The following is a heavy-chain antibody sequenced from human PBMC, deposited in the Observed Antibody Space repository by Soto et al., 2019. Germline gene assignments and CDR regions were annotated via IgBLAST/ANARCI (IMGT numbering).Heavy chain of an antibody. Sequence: GGSLRLSCAASGFTFSSYAMSWVRQAPGKGLEWVSAISGSGGSTYYADSVKGRFTISRDNSKNTLYLQMNSLRAEDTAVYYCAKASWEQLWLSPFDYWGQGTLVTVSS. CDR2: ISGSGGST. J-gene: IGHJ4*02. D-gene: IGHD5-18*01. CDR3: AKASWEQLWLSPFDY. CDR1: GFTFSSYA. V-gene: IGHV3-23*01.